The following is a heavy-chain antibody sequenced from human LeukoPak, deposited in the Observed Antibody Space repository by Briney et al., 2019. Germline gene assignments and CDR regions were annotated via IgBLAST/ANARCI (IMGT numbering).Heavy chain of an antibody. D-gene: IGHD3-9*01. Sequence: GGSLRLSCAASGFTFSSYEMNWVRQAPGKGLEWVSYIGSSGSTIYYADSVKGRFTISRDNAKNSLYLQMNSLRAEDTAVYYCARESGYYNFDYWGQGTLVTVSS. CDR2: IGSSGSTI. J-gene: IGHJ4*02. V-gene: IGHV3-48*03. CDR3: ARESGYYNFDY. CDR1: GFTFSSYE.